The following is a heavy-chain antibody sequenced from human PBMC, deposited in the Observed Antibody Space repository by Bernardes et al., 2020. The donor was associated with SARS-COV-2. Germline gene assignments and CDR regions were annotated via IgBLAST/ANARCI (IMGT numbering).Heavy chain of an antibody. Sequence: GGSLRLSRAASGFTFSSYAMSWVRQAPGKGLEWVSAIGGSAGSTYYADSVKGRFTISRDNSKNTLYLQMNSLRAEDTAVYYCAKPYSSSWSGLRVFEYWGQGTLVTVSS. CDR1: GFTFSSYA. CDR3: AKPYSSSWSGLRVFEY. J-gene: IGHJ4*02. V-gene: IGHV3-23*01. CDR2: IGGSAGST. D-gene: IGHD6-13*01.